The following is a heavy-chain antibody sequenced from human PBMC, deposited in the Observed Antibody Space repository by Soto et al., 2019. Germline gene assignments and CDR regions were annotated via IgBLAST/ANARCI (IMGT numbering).Heavy chain of an antibody. Sequence: GGSLRLSCAASGFTFSSFGIHWVRQAPGKGLEWVAVMAYDGSNEYYADSVRGRFTISRDNSKSTVYLQMNSLRPEDTAVYCCAKNTVGLSRYYYYGMDVWGQGTTVTVS. J-gene: IGHJ6*02. D-gene: IGHD5-12*01. CDR3: AKNTVGLSRYYYYGMDV. CDR2: MAYDGSNE. CDR1: GFTFSSFG. V-gene: IGHV3-30*18.